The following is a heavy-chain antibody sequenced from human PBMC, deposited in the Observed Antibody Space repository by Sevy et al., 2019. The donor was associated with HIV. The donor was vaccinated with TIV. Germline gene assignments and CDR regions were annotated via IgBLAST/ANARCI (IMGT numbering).Heavy chain of an antibody. CDR2: IYHTGIT. CDR1: GGSISGRSYY. J-gene: IGHJ4*02. D-gene: IGHD5-18*01. CDR3: HRSLGYSYGLDY. Sequence: SETLSLTCSVSGGSISGRSYYWGWIRQPPGKGLEWIGNIYHTGITYYNPSLRSRVTVSVYTLKKQFSLNLTSVPAADTAAYCCHRSLGYSYGLDYWGQGTPVTVSS. V-gene: IGHV4-39*01.